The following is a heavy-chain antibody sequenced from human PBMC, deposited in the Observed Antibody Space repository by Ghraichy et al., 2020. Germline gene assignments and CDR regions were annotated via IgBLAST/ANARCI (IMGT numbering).Heavy chain of an antibody. CDR2: ISYDGSNK. V-gene: IGHV3-30*18. D-gene: IGHD3-10*01. CDR3: AKAFNYYGSGSPDY. J-gene: IGHJ4*02. Sequence: GGSLRLSCAASGFTFSTYGMHWVRQAPGKGLEWVAVISYDGSNKYYGDSVKGRFTISRDNSKNTLYLQMNSLRAEDKAVYYCAKAFNYYGSGSPDYWGQGTLVTVSS. CDR1: GFTFSTYG.